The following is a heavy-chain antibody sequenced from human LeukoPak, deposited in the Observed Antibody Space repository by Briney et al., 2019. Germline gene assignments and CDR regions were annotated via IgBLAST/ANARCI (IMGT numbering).Heavy chain of an antibody. CDR3: ARLRWLQSIDY. CDR2: MYHSGST. D-gene: IGHD5-24*01. V-gene: IGHV4-38-2*01. J-gene: IGHJ4*02. CDR1: GYSISSGHY. Sequence: PSETLSLTCAVSGYSISSGHYWGWIRQPPGKGLEWIGSMYHSGSTYYNPSLKSRVTISVDTSKNQFSLKLSSVTAADTVVYYCARLRWLQSIDYWGQGTLVTVSS.